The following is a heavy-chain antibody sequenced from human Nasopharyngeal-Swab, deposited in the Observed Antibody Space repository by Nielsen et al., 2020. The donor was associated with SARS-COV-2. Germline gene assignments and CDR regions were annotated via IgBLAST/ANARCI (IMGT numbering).Heavy chain of an antibody. CDR3: ARPRGITNGAFDL. CDR2: IYPGDSDT. V-gene: IGHV5-51*01. J-gene: IGHJ3*01. CDR1: GYSLTSYW. Sequence: GKSLKISCQGSGYSLTSYWIGWVRQMPGKGLEWMGIIYPGDSDTRYNPSFQGHVNISADKSINTAYLQWRSLKDSDTAMYYCARPRGITNGAFDLWGQGTMVTVSS. D-gene: IGHD1-1*01.